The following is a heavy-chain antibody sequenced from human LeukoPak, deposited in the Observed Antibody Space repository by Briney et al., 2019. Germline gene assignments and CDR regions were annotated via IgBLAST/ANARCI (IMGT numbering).Heavy chain of an antibody. CDR1: GGSISSGGYY. D-gene: IGHD3-3*01. CDR3: AREKFWSGYPDAFDI. Sequence: PSETLSLTCAVSGGSISSGGYYWSWIRQPPGKGLEWIGYIYYSGSTYYNPSLKSRVTISVDTSKNQFSLKLSSVTAADTAVYYCAREKFWSGYPDAFDIWGQGTMVTVSS. J-gene: IGHJ3*02. V-gene: IGHV4-30-2*05. CDR2: IYYSGST.